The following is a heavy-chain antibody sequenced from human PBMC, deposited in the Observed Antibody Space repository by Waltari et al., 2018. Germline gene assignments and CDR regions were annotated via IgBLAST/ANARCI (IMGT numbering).Heavy chain of an antibody. J-gene: IGHJ3*02. CDR3: ARATLTQAYSGSYPDAFDI. CDR2: IYHSGRT. CDR1: GYSISSGYY. V-gene: IGHV4-38-2*01. D-gene: IGHD1-26*01. Sequence: QVHLQESGPGLVKPSETLSLTCAVSGYSISSGYYWGWIRQPPGKGLEWIGSIYHSGRTHYNPSLKSRVTISVDTSKDQCSLKLSSVTAADTAVYYCARATLTQAYSGSYPDAFDIWGQRTMVTVSS.